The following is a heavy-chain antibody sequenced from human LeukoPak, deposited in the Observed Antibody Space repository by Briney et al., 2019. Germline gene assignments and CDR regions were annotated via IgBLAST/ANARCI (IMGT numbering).Heavy chain of an antibody. CDR2: IYYSGST. CDR3: ARDHGSIAAAGVFDY. Sequence: PSETLSLTCTVSGGSISSGDYYWSWIRQPPGKGLEWIGYIYYSGSTYYNPSLKSRVTISVDTSKNQFSLKLSSVTAADTAVYYCARDHGSIAAAGVFDYWGQGTLVTVSS. D-gene: IGHD6-13*01. CDR1: GGSISSGDYY. J-gene: IGHJ4*02. V-gene: IGHV4-30-4*01.